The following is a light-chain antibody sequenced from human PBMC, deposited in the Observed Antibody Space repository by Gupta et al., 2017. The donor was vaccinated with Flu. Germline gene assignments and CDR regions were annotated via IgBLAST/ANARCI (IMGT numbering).Light chain of an antibody. V-gene: IGLV1-44*01. CDR2: KND. Sequence: QSVLTQPPSASGTPGRRVTITCSGSNSNIGSEAVNWYQQFPGTAPKLLVYKNDQRPSGVPDRFSGSKSGTSASLAISGLQAEDEADYYCAAWDDSFKGWLFGGGTKLTVL. J-gene: IGLJ3*02. CDR3: AAWDDSFKGWL. CDR1: NSNIGSEA.